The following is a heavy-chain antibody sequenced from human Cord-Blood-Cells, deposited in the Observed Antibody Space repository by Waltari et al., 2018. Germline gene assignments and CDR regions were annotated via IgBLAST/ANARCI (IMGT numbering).Heavy chain of an antibody. CDR2: ISYDGSNK. V-gene: IGHV3-30*04. J-gene: IGHJ6*02. CDR3: ARDPRSSSWYYYYYGMDV. Sequence: QVQLVESGGGVVQPGRSLRLSCAASGFTFSSYAMHWVRPAPGKGLEWVAVISYDGSNKYYADSVKGRFTISRDNSKNTLYLQMNSLSAEDTAVYYCARDPRSSSWYYYYYGMDVWGQGTTVTVSS. D-gene: IGHD6-13*01. CDR1: GFTFSSYA.